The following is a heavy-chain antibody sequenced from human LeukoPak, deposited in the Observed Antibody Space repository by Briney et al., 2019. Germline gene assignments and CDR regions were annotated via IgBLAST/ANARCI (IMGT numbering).Heavy chain of an antibody. CDR2: INPSGGST. Sequence: ASVKVSCKASGGTFSSYAISWVRQAPGQGLEWMGIINPSGGSTSYAQKFQGRVTMTRDTSTSTVYMELSSLRSGDTAVYYCARDGRSDYSKIAPFDYWGQGTLVTVSS. CDR1: GGTFSSYA. CDR3: ARDGRSDYSKIAPFDY. D-gene: IGHD4-11*01. V-gene: IGHV1-46*01. J-gene: IGHJ4*02.